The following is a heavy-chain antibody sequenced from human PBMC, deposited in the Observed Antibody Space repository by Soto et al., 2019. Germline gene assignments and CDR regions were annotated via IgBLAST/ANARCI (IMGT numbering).Heavy chain of an antibody. J-gene: IGHJ6*02. D-gene: IGHD6-6*01. V-gene: IGHV3-33*01. CDR1: GFTFSSYG. CDR3: ARDLRSTYSSSSSLYYYGMDV. Sequence: GGSLRLSCAASGFTFSSYGMHWVRQAPGKGLEWVAVIWYDGSNKYYADSVKGRFTISRDNSKNTLYLQMNSLRAEDTAVYYCARDLRSTYSSSSSLYYYGMDVWGQGTTVTVSS. CDR2: IWYDGSNK.